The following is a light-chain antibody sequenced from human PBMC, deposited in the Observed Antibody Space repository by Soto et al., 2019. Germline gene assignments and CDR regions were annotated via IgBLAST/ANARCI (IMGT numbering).Light chain of an antibody. J-gene: IGKJ1*01. CDR1: QSVSSSS. Sequence: EIVLTQSPGTLSLSPGERATLSCRASQSVSSSSLAWYQQKPGQAPRLLIYATSSRAAGIPDRFSGSGSGTDFTLTISRLEPEDFAVDYCQQYGSSPWTFGQGTKVEIK. V-gene: IGKV3-20*01. CDR3: QQYGSSPWT. CDR2: ATS.